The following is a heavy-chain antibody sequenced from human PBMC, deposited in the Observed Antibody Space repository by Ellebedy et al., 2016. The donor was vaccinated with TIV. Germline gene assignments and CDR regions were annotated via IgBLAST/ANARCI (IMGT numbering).Heavy chain of an antibody. CDR2: ISTYNGNT. V-gene: IGHV1-18*04. J-gene: IGHJ6*02. D-gene: IGHD1-26*01. CDR3: ARERSGSGSYYNYFGMDV. Sequence: AASVKVSCKASGYTFTGYGICWVRQAPGQGLEWMGWISTYNGNTNFAQKVQGRVTMTTDTSTSTAYMELRSLSSDDTAVYYCARERSGSGSYYNYFGMDVWGQGTTVTVSS. CDR1: GYTFTGYG.